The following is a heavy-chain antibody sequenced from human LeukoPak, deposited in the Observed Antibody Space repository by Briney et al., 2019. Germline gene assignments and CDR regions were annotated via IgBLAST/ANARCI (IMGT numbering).Heavy chain of an antibody. CDR1: GFPFSTLA. D-gene: IGHD6-19*01. J-gene: IGHJ1*01. CDR2: ISSGSSSI. CDR3: ARVGSSGWRFQH. Sequence: GGSLRLSCAASGFPFSTLAMMWVRQAPGKGLEWVSSISSGSSSIYYADSVKGRFTISRDNAKNSLYLQMNSLRAEDTAVYYCARVGSSGWRFQHWGQGTLVTVSS. V-gene: IGHV3-21*01.